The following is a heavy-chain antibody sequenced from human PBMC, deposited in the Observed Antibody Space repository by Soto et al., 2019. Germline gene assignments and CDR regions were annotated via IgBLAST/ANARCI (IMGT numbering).Heavy chain of an antibody. Sequence: SETLSLTXTVSGDSIRSYYWSWTRQPPGKGLEWIGYIYHSGSTYYNPSLKSRVTISVDRSKNQFSLKLTSVTAADTAVYYCARGGSNDWQVAFDIWGQGTMVTVSS. CDR1: GDSIRSYY. V-gene: IGHV4-59*12. J-gene: IGHJ3*02. CDR3: ARGGSNDWQVAFDI. CDR2: IYHSGST. D-gene: IGHD3-9*01.